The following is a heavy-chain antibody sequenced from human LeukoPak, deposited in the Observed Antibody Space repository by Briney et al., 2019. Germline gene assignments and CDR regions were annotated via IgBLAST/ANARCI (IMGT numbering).Heavy chain of an antibody. CDR2: IGDSGSST. CDR1: RFTLSTYA. D-gene: IGHD5-24*01. Sequence: GGSLRLSCAASRFTLSTYAMNWVRQAPGKGLEWVSAIGDSGSSTSYADSVKGRFTISRDISKNTLYLQMNSLRAEDTVVYYCAKDIGYRLYFYYMDVWGKGTTVTVSS. CDR3: AKDIGYRLYFYYMDV. J-gene: IGHJ6*03. V-gene: IGHV3-23*01.